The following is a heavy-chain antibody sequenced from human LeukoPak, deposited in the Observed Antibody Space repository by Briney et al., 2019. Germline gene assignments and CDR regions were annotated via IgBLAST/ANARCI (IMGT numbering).Heavy chain of an antibody. V-gene: IGHV4-34*01. CDR3: ARGLSAAPPGRY. D-gene: IGHD6-13*01. Sequence: SETLSLTCAVYGGSFSGYYWSWIRRPPGKGLEWIGEINHSGSTNYNPSLKSRVTISVDTSKNQFSLKLSSVTAADTAVYYCARGLSAAPPGRYWGQGTLVTVSS. CDR2: INHSGST. J-gene: IGHJ4*02. CDR1: GGSFSGYY.